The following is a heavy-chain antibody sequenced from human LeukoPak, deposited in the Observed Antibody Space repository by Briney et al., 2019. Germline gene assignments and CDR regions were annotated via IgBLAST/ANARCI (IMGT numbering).Heavy chain of an antibody. D-gene: IGHD3-10*01. CDR2: IYTSGST. CDR1: GGSISSGSYY. J-gene: IGHJ4*02. Sequence: SQTLSLTCTVSGGSISSGSYYWSWIRQPAGKGLEWIGRIYTSGSTNYNPSLKSRVTISVDTSKNQFSLKLSSVTAADTAVYYCARDSMVRGVALGYWGQGTLVTVSS. CDR3: ARDSMVRGVALGY. V-gene: IGHV4-61*02.